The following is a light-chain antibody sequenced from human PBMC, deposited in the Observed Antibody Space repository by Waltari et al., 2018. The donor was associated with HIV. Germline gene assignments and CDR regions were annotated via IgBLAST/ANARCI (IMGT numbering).Light chain of an antibody. CDR1: NRDIGTYDY. J-gene: IGLJ2*01. CDR3: SSFANRDGFYVL. V-gene: IGLV2-8*01. CDR2: EVT. Sequence: QSALTQPPSASGSPGQSVTLSSTGTNRDIGTYDYVPWYKQHPGKAPKLVISEVTKRPSGVSDRFSGCKSGNTAFLTVSGLQAEDEADYYCSSFANRDGFYVLFGGGTRLTVL.